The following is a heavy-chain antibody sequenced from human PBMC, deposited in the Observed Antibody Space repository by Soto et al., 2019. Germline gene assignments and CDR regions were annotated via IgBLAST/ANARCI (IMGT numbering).Heavy chain of an antibody. D-gene: IGHD3-10*01. CDR2: MYYSGST. J-gene: IGHJ4*02. Sequence: QLQLQESGPGLVKPSETLSLTCTVSGGSISSSNYHWGWIRQPPGKGLEWIGSMYYSGSTYYNPSHKSRVTITADTSKNQFSLKLTSVTAADTAVYHCAIHVDNSPPGGWGQGTLVTVSS. V-gene: IGHV4-39*01. CDR3: AIHVDNSPPGG. CDR1: GGSISSSNYH.